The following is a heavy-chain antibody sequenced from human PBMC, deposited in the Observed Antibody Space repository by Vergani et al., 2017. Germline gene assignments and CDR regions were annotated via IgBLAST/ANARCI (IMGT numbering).Heavy chain of an antibody. V-gene: IGHV3-21*04. J-gene: IGHJ6*03. D-gene: IGHD3-10*01. CDR3: ARVGLGVTYYMDV. CDR1: GFTFSSYA. CDR2: ISSSSSYI. Sequence: EVQLLESGGGLVQPGGSLRLSCAASGFTFSSYAMSWVRQAPGKGLEWVSSISSSSSYIYYADSVKGRFTISRDNAKNSLYLQMNSLRAEDTAVYYCARVGLGVTYYMDVWGKGTTVTVSS.